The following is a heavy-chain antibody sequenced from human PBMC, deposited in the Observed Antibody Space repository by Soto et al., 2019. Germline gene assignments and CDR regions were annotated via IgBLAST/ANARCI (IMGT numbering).Heavy chain of an antibody. D-gene: IGHD3-10*01. CDR3: LRAVHGLRSYFPVFAYLRNRSFDL. J-gene: IGHJ2*01. Sequence: RIRKTTGKGLEWIGEINHSGSTNYNPSLKSRVTISVDTSKNQFSLRLSSVTAADTAVYFCLRAVHGLRSYFPVFAYLRNRSFDL. CDR2: INHSGST. V-gene: IGHV4-34*01.